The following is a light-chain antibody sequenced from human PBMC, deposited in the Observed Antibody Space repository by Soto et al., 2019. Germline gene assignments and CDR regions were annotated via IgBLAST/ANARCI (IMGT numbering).Light chain of an antibody. Sequence: EIVMTQSPATLSVSPGERATLSCRASQSVSNNYLAWYQQKPGQAPRLLIYGASNRATGIPDRFSGSGSGTDFTLTISRLEPEDFAVYYCQQYGISPFTFGPGTKVDIK. J-gene: IGKJ3*01. CDR3: QQYGISPFT. CDR2: GAS. CDR1: QSVSNNY. V-gene: IGKV3-20*01.